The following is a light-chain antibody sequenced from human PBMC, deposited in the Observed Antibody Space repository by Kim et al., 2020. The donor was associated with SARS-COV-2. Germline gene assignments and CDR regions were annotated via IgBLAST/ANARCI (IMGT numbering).Light chain of an antibody. CDR3: SSFTTRSTLV. Sequence: GQSISISCTGTSSNIGSYNYVSWNQHHPGKAPKLMIYDVNKRPSGISSRFSGSKSGSTASLTISGLQAEDEADYYCSSFTTRSTLVFGGGTKVTVL. CDR2: DVN. V-gene: IGLV2-14*03. J-gene: IGLJ3*02. CDR1: SSNIGSYNY.